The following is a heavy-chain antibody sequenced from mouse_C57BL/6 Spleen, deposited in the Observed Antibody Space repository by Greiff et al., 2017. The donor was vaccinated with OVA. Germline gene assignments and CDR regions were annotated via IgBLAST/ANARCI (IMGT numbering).Heavy chain of an antibody. CDR1: GFSLSTSNMG. Sequence: QVTLKESGPGILQPSQTLSLTCSFSGFSLSTSNMGIGWIRQPSGKGLEWLAPIWWNDDKYYNPSLKRRLTISKDTSNNQVFLKITIVDTADTATYYCARTYDYDEAWFAYWGQGTLVTVSA. J-gene: IGHJ3*01. V-gene: IGHV8-5*01. CDR2: IWWNDDK. D-gene: IGHD2-4*01. CDR3: ARTYDYDEAWFAY.